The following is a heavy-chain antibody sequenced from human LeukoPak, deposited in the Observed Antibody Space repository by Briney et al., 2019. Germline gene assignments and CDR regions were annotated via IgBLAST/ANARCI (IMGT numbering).Heavy chain of an antibody. CDR1: GGSFSGYY. V-gene: IGHV4-34*01. D-gene: IGHD6-13*01. CDR2: INHSGST. J-gene: IGHJ4*02. CDR3: ASGTIAAAVSY. Sequence: SETLSLTCAVYGGSFSGYYWSWIRQPPGKGLEWIGEINHSGSTNYNPSLKSRVTISVDTSKNQFSLKLSSMTAADTAVYYCASGTIAAAVSYWGQGTLVTVSS.